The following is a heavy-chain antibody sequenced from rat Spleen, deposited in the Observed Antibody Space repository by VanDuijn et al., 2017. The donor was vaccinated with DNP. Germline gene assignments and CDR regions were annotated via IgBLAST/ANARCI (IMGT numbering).Heavy chain of an antibody. CDR1: GFTFSDYY. V-gene: IGHV5-25*01. D-gene: IGHD1-1*01. CDR3: IRRTVVTGAMDF. J-gene: IGHJ2*01. CDR2: ISGSGGNT. Sequence: EVQLVESGGGLVQPGRSLKLSCAASGFTFSDYYMAWVRQAPTKGLEWVASISGSGGNTYYRDSVKGRFTISRDNAQSTLDLQMNSLRSEDTATYYCIRRTVVTGAMDFWGQGVMVTVSS.